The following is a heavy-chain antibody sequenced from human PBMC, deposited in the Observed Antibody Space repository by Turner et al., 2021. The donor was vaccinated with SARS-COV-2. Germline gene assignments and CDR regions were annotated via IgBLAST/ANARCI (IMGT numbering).Heavy chain of an antibody. CDR3: SRGDDSRKSGLL. CDR2: IHPSGST. J-gene: IGHJ4*02. Sequence: QVHLQQWGAGLLKPSETLSLTCAVYGGSFSGYYWTWIRQPPGKGLEWIGEIHPSGSTSYNPSLKSRVTISQDTSKSQFYLNLSSVTAADTAVYHCSRGDDSRKSGLLWGQGTLVTVSS. V-gene: IGHV4-34*01. D-gene: IGHD2-21*02. CDR1: GGSFSGYY.